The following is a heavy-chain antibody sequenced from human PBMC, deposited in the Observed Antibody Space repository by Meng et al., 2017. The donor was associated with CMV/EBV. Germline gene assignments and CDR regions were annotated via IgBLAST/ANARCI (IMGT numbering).Heavy chain of an antibody. CDR3: AREGDNPLDY. CDR2: IYYSGST. V-gene: IGHV4-30-4*08. D-gene: IGHD2-21*02. Sequence: HVALHGSGPGLVKASQTLSLTGTGSGCSISSGDYYWSWIRQPPGKGLEWIGYIYYSGSTYYNPSLKSRVTISVDTSKNQFSLKLSSVTAADTAVYYCAREGDNPLDYWGQGTLVTVSS. CDR1: GCSISSGDYY. J-gene: IGHJ4*02.